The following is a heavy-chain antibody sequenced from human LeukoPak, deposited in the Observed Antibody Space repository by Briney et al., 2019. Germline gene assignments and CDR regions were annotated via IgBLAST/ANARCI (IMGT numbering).Heavy chain of an antibody. Sequence: GSLRLSCVGSGFTLRDYHMDWVRPAPGMGLEGVGRTRSKVRKYATEYAASVKGRFTISRDESENSVFLHLSSLTVEDTAFYYCARDGAEGDDSAFDVWGQGTMVTVSS. V-gene: IGHV3-72*01. J-gene: IGHJ3*01. CDR3: ARDGAEGDDSAFDV. D-gene: IGHD3-22*01. CDR2: TRSKVRKYAT. CDR1: GFTLRDYH.